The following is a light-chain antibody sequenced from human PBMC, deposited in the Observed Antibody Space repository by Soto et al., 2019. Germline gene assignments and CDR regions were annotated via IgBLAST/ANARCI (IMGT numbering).Light chain of an antibody. Sequence: QSVLTQPASVSGSPGQSITISCTETGRDFGGYDSVSWYQQHPGKAPKLIIYDVTNRPSGVPDRFSGSKSGTSASLAISGLQSEDEADYYCAAWDDSLNGYVFGTGTKLTVL. V-gene: IGLV2-14*01. CDR1: GRDFGGYDS. CDR2: DVT. J-gene: IGLJ1*01. CDR3: AAWDDSLNGYV.